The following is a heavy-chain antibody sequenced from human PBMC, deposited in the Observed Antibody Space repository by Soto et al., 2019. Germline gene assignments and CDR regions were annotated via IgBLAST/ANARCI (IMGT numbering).Heavy chain of an antibody. CDR3: ARPGEGALVYYAMDV. CDR1: GFNFIDYS. D-gene: IGHD3-16*01. V-gene: IGHV3-48*01. Sequence: EVQLVESGGGLVQPGGSLRLSCVASGFNFIDYSMNWIRQAPGKGLEWIAYIGGRSNAIMYADSAEGRFIVSRDNAKNPTYLQIDSLRGEDTGVYYCARPGEGALVYYAMDVGGQGTTVTVSS. J-gene: IGHJ6*02. CDR2: IGGRSNAI.